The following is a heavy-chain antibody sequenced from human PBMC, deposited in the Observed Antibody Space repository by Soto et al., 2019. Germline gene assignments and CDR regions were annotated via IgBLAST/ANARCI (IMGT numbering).Heavy chain of an antibody. J-gene: IGHJ4*02. Sequence: SETLSLTCTVSGGSISSSSYYWGWIRQPPGKGLEWIGSIYYSGSTYYNPSLKSRVTISVDTSKNQFSLKLSSVTAADTAVYYCARQRLELRLFDYWGQGTLVTVSS. CDR2: IYYSGST. CDR3: ARQRLELRLFDY. CDR1: GGSISSSSYY. D-gene: IGHD1-7*01. V-gene: IGHV4-39*01.